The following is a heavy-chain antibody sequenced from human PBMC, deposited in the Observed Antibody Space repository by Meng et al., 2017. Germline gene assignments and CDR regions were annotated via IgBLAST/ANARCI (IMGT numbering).Heavy chain of an antibody. J-gene: IGHJ4*02. D-gene: IGHD6-19*01. CDR2: ISYDGSNK. V-gene: IGHV3-30*04. CDR1: GFTFSSYA. Sequence: GESLKISCAASGFTFSSYAMHWVRQAPGKGLEWVAVISYDGSNKYYADSVKGRFTISGDNSKNTLYLQMNSLRAEDTAGYYCARDSYSSGWTFDYWGQGTRVTGAS. CDR3: ARDSYSSGWTFDY.